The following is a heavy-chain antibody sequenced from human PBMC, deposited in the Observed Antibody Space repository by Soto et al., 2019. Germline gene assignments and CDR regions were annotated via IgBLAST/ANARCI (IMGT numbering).Heavy chain of an antibody. CDR1: GYTFTSYD. J-gene: IGHJ6*02. D-gene: IGHD3-9*01. CDR3: ARARRTYYDIFTGPQESSRYSYGMDV. Sequence: QVQLVQSGAEVKKPGASVKVSCKASGYTFTSYDINWVRQATGQGLEWMGWMNPNSGNTGYAQKSQGTVTRTRKTSIPTAYMDLCSLRSEDTAVYYCARARRTYYDIFTGPQESSRYSYGMDVWGQGTTVTVSS. CDR2: MNPNSGNT. V-gene: IGHV1-8*01.